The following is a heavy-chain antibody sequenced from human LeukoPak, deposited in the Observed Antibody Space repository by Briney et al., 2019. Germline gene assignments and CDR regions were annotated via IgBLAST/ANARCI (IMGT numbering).Heavy chain of an antibody. J-gene: IGHJ5*02. V-gene: IGHV4-39*01. Sequence: SETLSLTCTVSGGSISSSSYYWGWIRQPPGKGLEWIGNIYYSGSTYYTPSLKSRVTISVDTSKNQFSLKLSSVTAADTAVYYCARRLAGVGATGGWFDPWGQGTLVTVSS. D-gene: IGHD1-26*01. CDR3: ARRLAGVGATGGWFDP. CDR2: IYYSGST. CDR1: GGSISSSSYY.